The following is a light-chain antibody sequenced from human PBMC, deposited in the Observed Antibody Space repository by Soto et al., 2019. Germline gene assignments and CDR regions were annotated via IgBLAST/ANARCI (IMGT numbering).Light chain of an antibody. CDR3: QHYNNWPPLT. V-gene: IGKV3-15*01. J-gene: IGKJ4*01. Sequence: EIVMTQSPATLSVSPGERATLSCRASQSVSSNLAWYQQKPGQAPRLLIYGASTRATSIPARISGSGSGTEFTLTISSLQSEDFAVSSCQHYNNWPPLTFGGGTKVEIK. CDR1: QSVSSN. CDR2: GAS.